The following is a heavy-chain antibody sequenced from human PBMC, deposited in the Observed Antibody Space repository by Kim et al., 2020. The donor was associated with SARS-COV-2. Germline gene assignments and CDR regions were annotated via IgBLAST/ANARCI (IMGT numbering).Heavy chain of an antibody. V-gene: IGHV1-3*01. Sequence: ASVKVSCKASGYTFTSYAMHWVRQAPGQRLEWMGWINAGNGNTKYSQKFQGRVTITRDTSASTAYMELSSLRSEDTAVYYCAFDILTGYSFDYWGQGTLVTVSS. CDR2: INAGNGNT. CDR1: GYTFTSYA. D-gene: IGHD3-9*01. CDR3: AFDILTGYSFDY. J-gene: IGHJ4*02.